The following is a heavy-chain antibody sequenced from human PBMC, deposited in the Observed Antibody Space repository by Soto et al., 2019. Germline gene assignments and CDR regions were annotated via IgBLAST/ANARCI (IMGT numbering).Heavy chain of an antibody. Sequence: QVQLVQSGAEVKKPGASVKVSCKASGYTFTGYYMHWVRQAPGQGLEWMGWINPNSGGTNYAQKFQGWVTMTRDTAISTAYMELSRLRSDDTAVYYCARTLDYGGPYYFDCWGQGTLVTVSS. CDR3: ARTLDYGGPYYFDC. V-gene: IGHV1-2*04. CDR1: GYTFTGYY. CDR2: INPNSGGT. D-gene: IGHD3-16*01. J-gene: IGHJ4*02.